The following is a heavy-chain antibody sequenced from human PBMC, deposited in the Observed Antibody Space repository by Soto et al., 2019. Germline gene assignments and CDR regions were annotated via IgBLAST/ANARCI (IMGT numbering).Heavy chain of an antibody. CDR1: GGSISSSSYY. V-gene: IGHV4-39*01. D-gene: IGHD3-3*01. Sequence: TLSLTCTVSGGSISSSSYYWGWIRQPPGKGLEWIGSIYYSGSTYYNPSLKSRVTISVDTSKNQFSLKLSSVTAADTAVYYCARPYDFWSLYGMDVWGQGTTVTVSS. J-gene: IGHJ6*02. CDR3: ARPYDFWSLYGMDV. CDR2: IYYSGST.